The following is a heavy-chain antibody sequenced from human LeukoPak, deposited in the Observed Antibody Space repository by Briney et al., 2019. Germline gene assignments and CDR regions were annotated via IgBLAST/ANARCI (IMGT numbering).Heavy chain of an antibody. Sequence: SQTLSLTCIVSGGSISSGDYYWSWIRQPPGKGLEWIGYVYYNGSTYYNPSLKSRVTISVDTSKNQFSLKLSSVTAADTAVYYCARGGSSGYYYYFDYWGQGTLVTVSS. D-gene: IGHD3-22*01. CDR1: GGSISSGDYY. J-gene: IGHJ4*02. V-gene: IGHV4-30-4*01. CDR2: VYYNGST. CDR3: ARGGSSGYYYYFDY.